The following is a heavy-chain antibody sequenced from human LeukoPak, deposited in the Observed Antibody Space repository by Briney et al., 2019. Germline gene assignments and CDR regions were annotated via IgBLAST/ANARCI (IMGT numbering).Heavy chain of an antibody. V-gene: IGHV3-23*01. Sequence: GGSLRLSCAASGFTFSSYEMNWVRQAPGKGLEWGSTISGSGGSTYYADSVKGRFTISRDNSKNTLYLQMNRLRAEDTAVYYCAKESTVTPGNVNWFDTWGQGTLVTVSS. CDR3: AKESTVTPGNVNWFDT. CDR2: ISGSGGST. CDR1: GFTFSSYE. D-gene: IGHD4-17*01. J-gene: IGHJ5*02.